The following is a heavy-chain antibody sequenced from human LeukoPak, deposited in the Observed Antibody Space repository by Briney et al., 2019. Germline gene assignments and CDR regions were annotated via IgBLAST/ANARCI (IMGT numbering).Heavy chain of an antibody. D-gene: IGHD6-13*01. CDR1: GGSFSGYY. CDR3: ARGPVGQQPSNY. CDR2: INHSGST. V-gene: IGHV4-34*01. Sequence: PSETLSLTCAVYGGSFSGYYWSWIRQPPGKGLEWIGEINHSGSTNYNPSLKSRVTISVDTSKNQFSLKLSSVTAADTAVYYCARGPVGQQPSNYWGQGTLVTVSS. J-gene: IGHJ4*02.